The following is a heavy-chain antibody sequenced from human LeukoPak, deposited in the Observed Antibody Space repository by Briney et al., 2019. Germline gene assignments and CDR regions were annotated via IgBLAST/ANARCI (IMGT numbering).Heavy chain of an antibody. CDR1: GGYISSYY. D-gene: IGHD2-2*01. J-gene: IGHJ4*02. Sequence: SETLSLTCTVSGGYISSYYWRWIRQPPGKGLEWMGYIFNSGSTNYNHSLPSRVAISVDTSKNQFSLKLSSVTAADTAVYFCALGDCSSASCYVFDYWGQGTLVTVYS. V-gene: IGHV4-59*01. CDR2: IFNSGST. CDR3: ALGDCSSASCYVFDY.